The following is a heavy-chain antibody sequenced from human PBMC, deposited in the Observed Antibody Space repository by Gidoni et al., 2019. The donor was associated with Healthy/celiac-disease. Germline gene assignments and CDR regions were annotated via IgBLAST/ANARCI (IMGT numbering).Heavy chain of an antibody. CDR1: GFTFRSYG. D-gene: IGHD3-22*01. Sequence: QVQLVESGGGVVQPGRSLRLSCAASGFTFRSYGMHWVRQAPGKGLEWVAVIWDDGSNKYYADSVKGRFTISRDNSKNTLYLQMNSLRAEDTAVYYCARDEIRGDPWEYDSSGLDFDYWGQGTLVTVSS. CDR2: IWDDGSNK. V-gene: IGHV3-33*01. CDR3: ARDEIRGDPWEYDSSGLDFDY. J-gene: IGHJ4*02.